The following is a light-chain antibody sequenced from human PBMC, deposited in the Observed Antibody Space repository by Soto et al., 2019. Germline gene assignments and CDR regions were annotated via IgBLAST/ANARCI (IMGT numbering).Light chain of an antibody. CDR2: GAS. V-gene: IGKV3-20*01. CDR3: QHFGGTTFT. J-gene: IGKJ5*01. CDR1: QSVRSSH. Sequence: EIVLTQSPGTLSLSPGERATLSCRTSQSVRSSHLAWYQQKPGQAPRLLIYGASNRATGIPDRFSGSGSGTHFTLTISRLEPGDFAVYYCQHFGGTTFTFGQGTRLEIK.